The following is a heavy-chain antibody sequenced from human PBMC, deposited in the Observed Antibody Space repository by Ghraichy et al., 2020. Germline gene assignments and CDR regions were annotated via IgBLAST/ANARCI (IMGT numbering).Heavy chain of an antibody. CDR2: INHSEST. V-gene: IGHV4-34*01. Sequence: SETLSLTCAVYGGSFSGYYWSWIRRPPGQGREWIGEINHSESTTYNPSLKSRVTISLDTSKNQFSLRLSSVTAADTAVYYCARGQVGSYSFYYYYGMDVWGQGTPVTVSS. CDR1: GGSFSGYY. D-gene: IGHD1-26*01. J-gene: IGHJ6*02. CDR3: ARGQVGSYSFYYYYGMDV.